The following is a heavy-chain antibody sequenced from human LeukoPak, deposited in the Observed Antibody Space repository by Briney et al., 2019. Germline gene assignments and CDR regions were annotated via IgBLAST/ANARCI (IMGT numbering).Heavy chain of an antibody. V-gene: IGHV1-18*01. J-gene: IGHJ4*02. CDR1: GYTFTSYG. D-gene: IGHD2-2*02. Sequence: GASVKVSCKASGYTFTSYGISWVRQAPGQGLERMGWISAYNGNTNYAQKPQGRVTMTTDTSTSTAYMELRSLRSDDAAVYYCARSYCSSTSCYNGYWGQGTLVNVSS. CDR2: ISAYNGNT. CDR3: ARSYCSSTSCYNGY.